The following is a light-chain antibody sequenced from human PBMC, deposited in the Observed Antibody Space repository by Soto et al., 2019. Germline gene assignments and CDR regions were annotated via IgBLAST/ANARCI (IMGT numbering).Light chain of an antibody. V-gene: IGKV1-5*03. CDR2: KAS. J-gene: IGKJ1*01. CDR1: QSISSG. CDR3: QQYNSSSWT. Sequence: DIQMTQSPSTLSASAGDRVTITCRASQSISSGLAWYQQKPGKAPKLLIYKASSLESGFTSRFSGSRSGTEFTLTISSLQPDDFETYYCQQYNSSSWTFGQGTKVEIK.